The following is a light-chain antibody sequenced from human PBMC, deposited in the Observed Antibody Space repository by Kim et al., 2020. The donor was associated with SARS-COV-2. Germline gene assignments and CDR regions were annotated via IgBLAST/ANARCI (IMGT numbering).Light chain of an antibody. CDR2: EVN. V-gene: IGLV2-8*01. CDR1: SGDVGGYNF. J-gene: IGLJ1*01. CDR3: CSYSGSDFYV. Sequence: GQSDTISCTGTSGDVGGYNFVSWFQQHPGKAPKLMIYEVNKRPSGVPDRFSGSKSGNTASLTVSGLQAEDEADYYCCSYSGSDFYVFGTGTKVTVL.